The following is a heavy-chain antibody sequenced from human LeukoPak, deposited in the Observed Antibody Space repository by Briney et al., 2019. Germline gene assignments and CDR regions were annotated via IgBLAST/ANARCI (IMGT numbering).Heavy chain of an antibody. V-gene: IGHV4-4*02. J-gene: IGHJ4*02. Sequence: PSETLSLTCDVSGDSVTSTNWWTWFRQPPGKGLEWIGEVHLDWRTNYNPSLKSRLVMSADLPENHISLKLTSVTAADTAVYYCAREGGFYRPLDYSGQGTLVTVSS. CDR1: GDSVTSTNW. CDR3: AREGGFYRPLDY. CDR2: VHLDWRT. D-gene: IGHD6-25*01.